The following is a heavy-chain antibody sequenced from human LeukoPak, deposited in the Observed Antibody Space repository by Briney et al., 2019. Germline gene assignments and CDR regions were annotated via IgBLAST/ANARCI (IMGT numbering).Heavy chain of an antibody. CDR1: GYTFTSYD. J-gene: IGHJ4*02. D-gene: IGHD4-17*01. CDR2: MNPNSGNT. CDR3: ASPIAVTTAFDY. V-gene: IGHV1-8*03. Sequence: ASVKVSCKASGYTFTSYDINWVRKATGQGLEWMGWMNPNSGNTGYAQKFQGRVTITRNTSISTAYLELSSLRSEDTAVYYCASPIAVTTAFDYWGQGTLVTVSS.